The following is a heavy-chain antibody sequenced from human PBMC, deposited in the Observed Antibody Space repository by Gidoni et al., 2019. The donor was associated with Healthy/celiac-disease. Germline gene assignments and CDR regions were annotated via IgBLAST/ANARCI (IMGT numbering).Heavy chain of an antibody. CDR2: ISYDGSNK. D-gene: IGHD5-18*01. V-gene: IGHV3-30*18. J-gene: IGHJ4*02. CDR3: AKEGVGYSYGHEGIDY. CDR1: GFTFSSYG. Sequence: QVQLVESGGGVVQPGRSLRLSCAASGFTFSSYGMHWVRQAPGKGLEWVAVISYDGSNKYYADSVKGRFTISRDNSKNTLYLQMNSLRAEDTAVYYCAKEGVGYSYGHEGIDYWGQGTLVTVSS.